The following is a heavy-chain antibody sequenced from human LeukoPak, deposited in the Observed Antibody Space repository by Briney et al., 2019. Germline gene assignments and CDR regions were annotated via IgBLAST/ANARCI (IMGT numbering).Heavy chain of an antibody. CDR3: ARAYRDAFDI. Sequence: GGSLRLSCAASGFTFSSYWMHWVRQAPGKGLEWVSSISHSSSYIYYADSVKGRFTISRDNAKNSLYLQMNSLRAEDTAVYYCARAYRDAFDIWGQETMVTVSS. CDR2: ISHSSSYI. J-gene: IGHJ3*02. V-gene: IGHV3-21*01. CDR1: GFTFSSYW.